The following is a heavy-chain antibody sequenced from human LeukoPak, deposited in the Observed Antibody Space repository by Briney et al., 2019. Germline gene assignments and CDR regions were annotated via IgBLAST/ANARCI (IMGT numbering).Heavy chain of an antibody. V-gene: IGHV3-23*01. CDR2: ISGSGGST. D-gene: IGHD3-22*01. Sequence: GSLRLSCAASGFTFSSYAMSWVRQAPGKGLEWVSAISGSGGSTYYADSVKGRFTISRDNSKNTLYLQMNSLKTEDTAVYYCTTGPVTMIVVVITNEVDYWGQETLVTVSS. CDR3: TTGPVTMIVVVITNEVDY. J-gene: IGHJ4*02. CDR1: GFTFSSYA.